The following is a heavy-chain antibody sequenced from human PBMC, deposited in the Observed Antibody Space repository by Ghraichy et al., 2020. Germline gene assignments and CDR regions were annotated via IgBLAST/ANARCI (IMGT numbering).Heavy chain of an antibody. CDR2: TYYRSKWNS. CDR3: ARGWPYFDS. Sequence: SQTLSLTCVISGDSVSRDSAAWPWIRQSSSRVLEWLGTTYYRSKWNSDYAVSVKGRITINPDTSKNQFSLQLNSVTPEDTAVYFCARGWPYFDSWRQGTLVTVSS. J-gene: IGHJ4*02. CDR1: GDSVSRDSAA. D-gene: IGHD2-15*01. V-gene: IGHV6-1*01.